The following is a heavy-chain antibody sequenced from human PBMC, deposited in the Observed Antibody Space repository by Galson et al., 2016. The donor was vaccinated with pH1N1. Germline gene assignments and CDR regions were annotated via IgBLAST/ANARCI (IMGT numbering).Heavy chain of an antibody. Sequence: SLRLSCAASGFTFSSYAMHWVRQAPGKGLEWVAVMSYDGSHKYYADSVKGRFTISRDNSKNTLYLQMNSLRAEETAVYYCARDRLPYGGNTEGIFYYNGMDVWGQGTTVTVSS. CDR2: MSYDGSHK. J-gene: IGHJ6*02. V-gene: IGHV3-30*04. CDR1: GFTFSSYA. CDR3: ARDRLPYGGNTEGIFYYNGMDV. D-gene: IGHD4-23*01.